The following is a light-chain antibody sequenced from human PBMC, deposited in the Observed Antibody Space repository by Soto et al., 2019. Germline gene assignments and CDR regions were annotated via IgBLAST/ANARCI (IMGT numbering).Light chain of an antibody. J-gene: IGKJ5*01. Sequence: EIVMPPSPATLSVSPGESAPLSCRASQSVASHLAWYQQKPGQAPRLLIFGASVRATGIPARFSGSGSGTEFVLTIDSLQSEDFAVYYCHQYNDWPSITFGQGTRLEIK. CDR2: GAS. V-gene: IGKV3-15*01. CDR3: HQYNDWPSIT. CDR1: QSVASH.